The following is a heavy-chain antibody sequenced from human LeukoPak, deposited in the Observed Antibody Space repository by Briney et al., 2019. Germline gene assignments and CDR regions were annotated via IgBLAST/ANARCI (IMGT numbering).Heavy chain of an antibody. CDR1: VYTFIRHY. D-gene: IGHD5-18*01. Sequence: ASVTVSCKPSVYTFIRHYMHWVRQAPGQGLEWMGWINSNSGGTKYAQKFQGSVIMTRDTSISTAYMELSRLKSDDTAVYYCARGRIHSWSDAFDIWGQGTTVTVSS. CDR2: INSNSGGT. CDR3: ARGRIHSWSDAFDI. J-gene: IGHJ3*02. V-gene: IGHV1-2*02.